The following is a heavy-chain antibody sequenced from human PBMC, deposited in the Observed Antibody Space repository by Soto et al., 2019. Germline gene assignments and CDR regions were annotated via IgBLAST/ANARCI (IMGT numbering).Heavy chain of an antibody. J-gene: IGHJ4*02. CDR2: IYYSGST. Sequence: SETLSLTCTVSGGSISSYYWSWIRQPPWKGLEWIGYIYYSGSTNYNPSLKSRVTISVDTSKNQFSLKLSSVTAADTAVYYCARDSRSVATIYFDYWGQGTLVTVSS. CDR3: ARDSRSVATIYFDY. CDR1: GGSISSYY. V-gene: IGHV4-59*01. D-gene: IGHD5-12*01.